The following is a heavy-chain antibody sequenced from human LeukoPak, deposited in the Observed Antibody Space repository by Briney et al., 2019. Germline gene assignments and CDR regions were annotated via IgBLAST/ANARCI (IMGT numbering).Heavy chain of an antibody. J-gene: IGHJ4*02. Sequence: GGSLRLSCAASGFTFSSYAMSWVRQAPGKGLEWVSAISGSGGSTYYADSVKGRFTISRDNSKNTLYLQMNSLRAEDTAVYYCAKDVGWLRYFDWFGGGGQGTLVTVSS. CDR1: GFTFSSYA. D-gene: IGHD3-9*01. CDR2: ISGSGGST. V-gene: IGHV3-23*01. CDR3: AKDVGWLRYFDWFGG.